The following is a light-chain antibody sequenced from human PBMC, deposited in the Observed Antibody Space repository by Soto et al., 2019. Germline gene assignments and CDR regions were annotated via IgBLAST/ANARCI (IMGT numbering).Light chain of an antibody. CDR1: QSVSSN. V-gene: IGKV3-15*01. Sequence: EIVMTQSPATLSVSPGERATLSCRASQSVSSNLAWSQQKPGQAPRLLIYGASTRATGIPARFSGSGSGTGFTLTIRSLQSEDFAVYYCQQYHNWPQTFGQGTKVEIK. J-gene: IGKJ1*01. CDR3: QQYHNWPQT. CDR2: GAS.